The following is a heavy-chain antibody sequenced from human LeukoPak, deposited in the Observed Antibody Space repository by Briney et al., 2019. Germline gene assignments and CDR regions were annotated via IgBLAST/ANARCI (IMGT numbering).Heavy chain of an antibody. J-gene: IGHJ5*02. CDR1: GYNLVAYG. Sequence: ASVKVSCKASGYNLVAYGLSWVRQAPGQGLEWMGWIDTNNGETNYTQRFLGRVTMTTDTSTNTAYMELRSLRSDDTAVFYCVRDVDQRLDHWGQGTLVTVSS. CDR2: IDTNNGET. V-gene: IGHV1-18*01. CDR3: VRDVDQRLDH.